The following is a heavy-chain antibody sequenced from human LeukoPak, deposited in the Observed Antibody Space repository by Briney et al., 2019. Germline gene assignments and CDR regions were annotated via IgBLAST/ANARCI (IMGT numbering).Heavy chain of an antibody. CDR1: GFTFSSFA. Sequence: GRSLRLSCAASGFTFSSFAMEWVRQAPGKGLEWVAVISYDGTNTYYTDSVKGRFTISRDNSKSTVYLQMNSLRAEDTAVYYCAKVDSLRYPWRYFDYWGQGTLVTVSS. CDR3: AKVDSLRYPWRYFDY. D-gene: IGHD1-1*01. J-gene: IGHJ4*02. CDR2: ISYDGTNT. V-gene: IGHV3-30-3*01.